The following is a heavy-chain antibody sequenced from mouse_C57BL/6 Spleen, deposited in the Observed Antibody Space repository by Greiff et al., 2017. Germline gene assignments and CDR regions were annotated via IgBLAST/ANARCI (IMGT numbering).Heavy chain of an antibody. V-gene: IGHV2-2*01. J-gene: IGHJ2*01. CDR3: AIMGGNYEGSYFDY. CDR2: IGSGGST. CDR1: GFSLTSYG. D-gene: IGHD2-1*01. Sequence: QVQLQQSGPGLVQPSQSLSITCTVSGFSLTSYGVHWVRQSPGKGLEWLGVIGSGGSTDYNAAFISRLSISKDNSKSQVFFTMNSLQADDTAIYYCAIMGGNYEGSYFDYWGQGTTLTVSS.